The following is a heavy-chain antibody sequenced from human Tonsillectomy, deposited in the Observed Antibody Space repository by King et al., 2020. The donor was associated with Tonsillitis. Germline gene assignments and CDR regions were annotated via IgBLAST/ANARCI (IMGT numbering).Heavy chain of an antibody. CDR1: GYTFTSYY. J-gene: IGHJ4*02. CDR3: ARGAALTGYLSYFDY. Sequence: QLVQSGAEVKKPGASVKVSCKASGYTFTSYYMHWVRQAPGQGLEWMGIINPSGGSTSYAQKFQGRVTMTRDTSTSTVYMELSSLGFEDTAVYYCARGAALTGYLSYFDYWGQGTLVTVSS. D-gene: IGHD7-27*01. V-gene: IGHV1-46*01. CDR2: INPSGGST.